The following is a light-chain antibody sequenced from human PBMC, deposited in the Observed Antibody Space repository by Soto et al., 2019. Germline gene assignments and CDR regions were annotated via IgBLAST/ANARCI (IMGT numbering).Light chain of an antibody. V-gene: IGLV1-44*01. CDR1: SSNIGSNT. CDR3: AAWDDSLNGLV. Sequence: QSVLTQPPSASGTPGQRVTISCSGSSSNIGSNTVNWYQQLPGTAPKLLIYSDNQRPSGVPDRFSGSKSGTSASLAISGLQSEDEGDYYWAAWDDSLNGLVFGGGTKLTVL. CDR2: SDN. J-gene: IGLJ2*01.